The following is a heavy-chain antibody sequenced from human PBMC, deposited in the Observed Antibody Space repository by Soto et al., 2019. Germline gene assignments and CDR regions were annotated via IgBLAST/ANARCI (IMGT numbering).Heavy chain of an antibody. D-gene: IGHD6-19*01. V-gene: IGHV1-3*05. CDR3: ARAVAVAADFDY. Sequence: QVQLVQSGAEEKKPGASVKVSCKASGYTFTGYAMHWVRQAPGQRLEWMGWINAGNGNTKYSQKFQGRVTITRDTSASPAYMGLSSLRPEDTAVYYCARAVAVAADFDYWGQGTLVTVPS. J-gene: IGHJ4*02. CDR2: INAGNGNT. CDR1: GYTFTGYA.